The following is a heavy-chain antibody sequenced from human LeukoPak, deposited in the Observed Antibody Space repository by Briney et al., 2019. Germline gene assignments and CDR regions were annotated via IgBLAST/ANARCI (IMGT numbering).Heavy chain of an antibody. J-gene: IGHJ4*02. Sequence: GASVKVSSKVSGYTLTELSMHWVRQAPGKGLEWMGGFDPEDGETIYAQKFQGRVTMTEDTSTDTAYMELSSLRSEDTAVYYCATGGSGSYVIDYWGQGTLVTVSS. CDR2: FDPEDGET. V-gene: IGHV1-24*01. CDR1: GYTLTELS. CDR3: ATGGSGSYVIDY. D-gene: IGHD3-10*01.